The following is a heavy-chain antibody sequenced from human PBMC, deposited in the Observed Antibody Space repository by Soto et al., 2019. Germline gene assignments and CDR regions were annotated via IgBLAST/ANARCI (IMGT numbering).Heavy chain of an antibody. CDR1: GDTFNSYG. J-gene: IGHJ3*01. D-gene: IGHD6-13*01. CDR2: IVPMFGTT. Sequence: QVQLVQSGPELKKPGSSVKVSCKAPGDTFNSYGISWVRQAPGQGLEWMGGIVPMFGTTNLALKFEDRVTLTADELTTTVYMEIRGLTSEDTAVYYCARDLADVHLWDAFDVWGHGTRVTVSS. V-gene: IGHV1-69*01. CDR3: ARDLADVHLWDAFDV.